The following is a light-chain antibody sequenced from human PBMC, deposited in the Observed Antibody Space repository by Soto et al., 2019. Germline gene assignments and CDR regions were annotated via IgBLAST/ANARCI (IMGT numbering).Light chain of an antibody. CDR1: QSVLYNSNNKNH. CDR3: QQYYSIPYT. V-gene: IGKV4-1*01. CDR2: WAS. J-gene: IGKJ2*01. Sequence: DIVMTQSPDSLAVSLGERATINCKSSQSVLYNSNNKNHLAWYQQKPGQPPKVVIYWASTRESGVPDRFTGSGSGTDFTLTISSLQAEDVAVYYCQQYYSIPYTFGQGTKLEIK.